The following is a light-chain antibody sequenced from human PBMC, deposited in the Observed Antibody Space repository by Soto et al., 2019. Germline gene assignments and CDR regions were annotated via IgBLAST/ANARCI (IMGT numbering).Light chain of an antibody. J-gene: IGLJ2*01. CDR3: NSYTSSSTWI. Sequence: QSVLTQSPSMSGAPGQRVTISCSGSGSNIGAGYDVHWYKQLPGTAPQVVIYGNTNRPSGVPDRFSGSKSGTYASLVITGLQAEDEADYYCNSYTSSSTWIFGGGTKVTVL. CDR1: GSNIGAGYD. CDR2: GNT. V-gene: IGLV1-40*01.